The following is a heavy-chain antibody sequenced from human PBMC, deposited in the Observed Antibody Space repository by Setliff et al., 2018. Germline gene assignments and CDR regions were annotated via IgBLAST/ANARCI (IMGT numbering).Heavy chain of an antibody. J-gene: IGHJ3*02. Sequence: ASVKVSCKTSGYAFINFYMYWVRQAPGQGLEWMGIINSSGGSASYAPQFQGRITMTTDTTTSTSYMELRSLRSDDTAVYYCARSYDSGFYHQRDAYDIWGQGTMVTVSS. CDR1: GYAFINFY. CDR3: ARSYDSGFYHQRDAYDI. D-gene: IGHD3-22*01. V-gene: IGHV1-46*01. CDR2: INSSGGSA.